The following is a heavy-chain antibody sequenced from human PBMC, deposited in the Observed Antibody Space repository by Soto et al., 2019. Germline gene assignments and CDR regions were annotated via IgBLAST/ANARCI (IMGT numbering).Heavy chain of an antibody. CDR2: ISYDGSSK. V-gene: IGHV3-30*18. CDR3: ANDTAMVTRYFDY. J-gene: IGHJ4*03. Sequence: QVQLVESGGGVVQPGRSLRLSCAASGFTFSTYGMHWVRQAPGKGLEWVAVISYDGSSKYYGDSVKGRFTISRDNPRNTLYLQMNSLRPEDTAVYYCANDTAMVTRYFDYWGQGTLVTVSS. CDR1: GFTFSTYG. D-gene: IGHD5-18*01.